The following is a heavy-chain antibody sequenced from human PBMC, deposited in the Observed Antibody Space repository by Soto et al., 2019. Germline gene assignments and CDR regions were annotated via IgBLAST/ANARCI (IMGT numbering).Heavy chain of an antibody. CDR1: GGSINTFY. J-gene: IGHJ4*02. CDR3: ARGPYSRGVGATNPSH. CDR2: IFSSGST. Sequence: SETLSLTCTVSGGSINTFYWSWVRQPAGKGLEWIGRIFSSGSTSFNPSLESRVAMSVDTSKNHFSLNLSSVTAADMAVYYCARGPYSRGVGATNPSHWGQGTPVTVSS. V-gene: IGHV4-4*07. D-gene: IGHD1-26*01.